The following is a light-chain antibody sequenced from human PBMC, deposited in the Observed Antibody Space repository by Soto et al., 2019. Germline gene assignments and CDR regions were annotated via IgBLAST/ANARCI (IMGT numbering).Light chain of an antibody. CDR1: QTASNY. CDR3: QQSYSTRWT. V-gene: IGKV1-39*01. Sequence: DTQMTQSPSYLSASVGDRISITCRASQTASNYVNWYQQKPGKAPTLLISATSTLQSGVPSRFRGSGSGTDFTLTITSLQPEDFATYYCQQSYSTRWTFGQGTKVEIK. J-gene: IGKJ1*01. CDR2: ATS.